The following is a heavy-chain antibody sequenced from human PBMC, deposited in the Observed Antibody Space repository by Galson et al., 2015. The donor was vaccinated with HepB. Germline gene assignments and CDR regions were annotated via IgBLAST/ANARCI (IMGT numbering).Heavy chain of an antibody. CDR1: GDSVSGNSAA. D-gene: IGHD3-10*01. CDR3: AKNYGSGRFSHYYYGMDV. J-gene: IGHJ6*02. Sequence: CAISGDSVSGNSAAWNWIRQSPSRGLEWLGRTYYRSKWYNDYAVSVKGRISINPDTSKNQFSLHLNSVTPEDTAVHYCAKNYGSGRFSHYYYGMDVWGQGTTVTVSS. CDR2: TYYRSKWYN. V-gene: IGHV6-1*01.